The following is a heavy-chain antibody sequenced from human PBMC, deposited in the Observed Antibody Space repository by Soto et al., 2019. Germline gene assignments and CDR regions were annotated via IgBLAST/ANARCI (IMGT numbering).Heavy chain of an antibody. CDR3: ASLEYGSFFPNWFDP. D-gene: IGHD3-10*01. Sequence: SETLSLTCTVSGGSISSYYWSWIRQPPGKGLEWIGYIYYSGSTNYNPSLKSRVTISVDTSKNQFSLKLSSVTAADTAVYYCASLEYGSFFPNWFDPWGQGTLVTVSS. J-gene: IGHJ5*02. CDR1: GGSISSYY. CDR2: IYYSGST. V-gene: IGHV4-59*08.